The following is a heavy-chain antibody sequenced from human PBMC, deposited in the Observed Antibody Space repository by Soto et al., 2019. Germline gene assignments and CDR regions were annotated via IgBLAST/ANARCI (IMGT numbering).Heavy chain of an antibody. D-gene: IGHD4-17*01. V-gene: IGHV1-3*01. CDR1: GYTFTSYA. CDR3: AREIADYGGNSRFDY. CDR2: INAGNGNT. Sequence: QVQLVQSGAEVKKPGASVKVSCKASGYTFTSYAMHWVRQAPGQRLEWMGWINAGNGNTKYSQKFQGRVTITRDTSASTAYMELGSLRSEDTAVYYCAREIADYGGNSRFDYWGQGTLVTVSS. J-gene: IGHJ4*02.